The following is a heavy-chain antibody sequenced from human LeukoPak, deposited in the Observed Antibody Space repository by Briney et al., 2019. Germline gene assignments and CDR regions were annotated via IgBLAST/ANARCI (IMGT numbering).Heavy chain of an antibody. J-gene: IGHJ5*02. D-gene: IGHD6-6*01. CDR2: IYYSGST. Sequence: SETLSLTCTVSGGSISSSSYYWGWIRQPPGKGLEWIGNIYYSGSTYYNPSLRSRVTISVDTSKNQFSLKLSSVTAADTAVYYCASHDIAARPNNWFDPWGQGTLVTVSS. CDR1: GGSISSSSYY. CDR3: ASHDIAARPNNWFDP. V-gene: IGHV4-39*07.